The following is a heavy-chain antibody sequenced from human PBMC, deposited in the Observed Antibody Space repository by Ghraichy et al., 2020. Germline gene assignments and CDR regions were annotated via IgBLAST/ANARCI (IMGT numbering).Heavy chain of an antibody. D-gene: IGHD2-21*01. CDR3: ARCGGDCSSGVNYFDY. J-gene: IGHJ4*02. CDR1: GFTFSSYW. CDR2: IKQGGSEK. V-gene: IGHV3-7*01. Sequence: LSLTCAASGFTFSSYWMSWVRQAPGKGLEWVANIKQGGSEKYYVDSVKGRFTISRDNAKNPLYLQMNSLRAEDTAVYYCARCGGDCSSGVNYFDYWGQGTLVTVSS.